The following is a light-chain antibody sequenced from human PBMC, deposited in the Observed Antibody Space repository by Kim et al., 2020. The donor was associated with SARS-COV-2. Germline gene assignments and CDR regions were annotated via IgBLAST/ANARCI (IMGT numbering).Light chain of an antibody. CDR1: SSNIGNNY. CDR2: DNN. V-gene: IGLV1-51*01. Sequence: GQKVTISGSGSSSNIGNNYVSWYQQLPGTAPKLLIYDNNKRPSGIPDRFSGSKSGTSATLGITGLQTGDEADYYCGTWDSSLSAVVFGTGTKVTVL. CDR3: GTWDSSLSAVV. J-gene: IGLJ1*01.